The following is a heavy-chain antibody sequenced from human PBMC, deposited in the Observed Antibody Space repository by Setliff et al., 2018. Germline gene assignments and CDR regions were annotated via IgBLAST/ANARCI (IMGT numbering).Heavy chain of an antibody. CDR3: ERLVRYCTTTSCQRTSGDDF. CDR1: GYTFSDYG. D-gene: IGHD2-2*01. Sequence: ASVKVSCKVSGYTFSDYGISWVRLAPGQGLEWMGWISPYTGNTFYAPQFQGRVIMTTDTSTNTAYMDLRSLRSDDTAVYYCERLVRYCTTTSCQRTSGDDFWGQGTLVTVSS. CDR2: ISPYTGNT. J-gene: IGHJ4*02. V-gene: IGHV1-18*01.